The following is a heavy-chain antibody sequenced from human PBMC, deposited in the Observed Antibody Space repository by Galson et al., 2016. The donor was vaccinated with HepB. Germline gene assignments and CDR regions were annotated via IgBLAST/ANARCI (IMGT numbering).Heavy chain of an antibody. V-gene: IGHV1-2*02. Sequence: SVKVSCKASGYFFTDYFIQWVRQAPGQGLEWLGRINTESGATEYAPKFQGRVTMTRDTSTSTTYMDLSSLTSDDTASYYCARDLASTINWEFDYWGQGTLVTVSS. J-gene: IGHJ4*02. CDR1: GYFFTDYF. CDR2: INTESGAT. D-gene: IGHD1-1*01. CDR3: ARDLASTINWEFDY.